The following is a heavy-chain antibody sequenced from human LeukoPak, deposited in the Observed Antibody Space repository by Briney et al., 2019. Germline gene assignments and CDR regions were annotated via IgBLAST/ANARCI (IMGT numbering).Heavy chain of an antibody. Sequence: PSETLSLTCAVSGCSVGSTGWYWSWIRQPPGKELEVIGYTFISGDTNYSPSLRSRVTFSLDTSKNQLSLKMTSVTAADTAVYYCARTARVFDFWGQGILVTVSS. CDR2: TFISGDT. D-gene: IGHD5-18*01. CDR3: ARTARVFDF. CDR1: GCSVGSTGWY. J-gene: IGHJ4*02. V-gene: IGHV4-61*08.